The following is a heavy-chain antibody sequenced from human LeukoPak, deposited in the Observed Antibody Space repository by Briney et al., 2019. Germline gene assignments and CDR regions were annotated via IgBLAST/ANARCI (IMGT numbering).Heavy chain of an antibody. J-gene: IGHJ5*02. CDR1: GGSISSGGYY. CDR2: IYYSGST. V-gene: IGHV4-39*01. Sequence: PSQTLSLTCTVSGGSISSGGYYWGWIRQPPGKGLEWIGSIYYSGSTYYNPSLKSRVTISVDTSKNQFSLKVNSVTAADTAVYYCARLGDYGAYLNWFDPWGQGTLVTVSS. CDR3: ARLGDYGAYLNWFDP. D-gene: IGHD4-17*01.